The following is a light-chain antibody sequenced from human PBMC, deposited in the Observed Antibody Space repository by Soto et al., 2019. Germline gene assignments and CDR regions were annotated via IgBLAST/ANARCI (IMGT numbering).Light chain of an antibody. Sequence: QSALTQPASVSGSPGQSITISCTGTSSDVGPPYNYVSWYQQHPGKAPKLLIFKVSNRPSGISGRFSGSKSGNTASLTISGLQAEDEAEYYCMSYIDSTSTHWVLGGGTKLTVL. CDR1: SSDVGPPYNY. J-gene: IGLJ3*02. CDR2: KVS. V-gene: IGLV2-14*03. CDR3: MSYIDSTSTHWV.